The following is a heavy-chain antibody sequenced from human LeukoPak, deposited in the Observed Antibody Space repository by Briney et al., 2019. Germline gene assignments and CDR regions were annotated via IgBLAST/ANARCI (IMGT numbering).Heavy chain of an antibody. D-gene: IGHD1-26*01. CDR3: AKDRTVGASYWYFDL. Sequence: GGSLRLSCAASGFTFSSYAMHWVRQAPGKGLEWVAVISYDGSNKYYADSVKGRFTISRDNSKNTLYLHMNTLRAEDTAIYYCAKDRTVGASYWYFDLWGRGTLVTVSS. CDR2: ISYDGSNK. J-gene: IGHJ2*01. CDR1: GFTFSSYA. V-gene: IGHV3-30-3*01.